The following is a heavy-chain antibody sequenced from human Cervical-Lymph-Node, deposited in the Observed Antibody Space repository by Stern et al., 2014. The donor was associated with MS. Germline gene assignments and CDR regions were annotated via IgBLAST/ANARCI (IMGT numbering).Heavy chain of an antibody. CDR1: GYSFTTYL. V-gene: IGHV5-51*01. D-gene: IGHD4-23*01. CDR3: ARDSYGGNFDYFDY. Sequence: EVQLEESGAEVKKPGESLRISCEGSGYSFTTYLIAWVRQVPGKGLEWMGIIYPGDSYTKYSPSFQGQVTISADKSSSTIYLQWNSLKASDTAIYCCARDSYGGNFDYFDYWGQGTQVTVSS. CDR2: IYPGDSYT. J-gene: IGHJ4*02.